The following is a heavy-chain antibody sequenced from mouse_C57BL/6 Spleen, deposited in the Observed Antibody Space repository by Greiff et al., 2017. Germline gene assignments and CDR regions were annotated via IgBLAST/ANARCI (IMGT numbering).Heavy chain of an antibody. CDR2: IWSGGST. CDR1: GFSLTSYG. D-gene: IGHD1-1*01. J-gene: IGHJ2*01. CDR3: ARDLYYYGSRSAYFDY. V-gene: IGHV2-2*01. Sequence: QVQLKQSGPGLVQPSQSLSITCTVSGFSLTSYGVHWVRQSPGKGLEWLGVIWSGGSTDYNAAFISRLSISKDNSKSQVFFKMNSLQAEDTATYYCARDLYYYGSRSAYFDYWGQGTTLTVSS.